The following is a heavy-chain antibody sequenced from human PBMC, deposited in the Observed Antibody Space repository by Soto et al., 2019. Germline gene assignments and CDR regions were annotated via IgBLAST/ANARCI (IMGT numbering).Heavy chain of an antibody. J-gene: IGHJ4*02. D-gene: IGHD6-13*01. CDR2: TYYRSKWYK. CDR3: VKEDRTPGIAAASNDS. Sequence: SQTLSLXCAISGDSVSSNSAAWNWVRQSPSRGLEWLGRTYYRSKWYKDYAVSVKSRITINPDTSKNQFSLQLHSVTPEATAVYYCVKEDRTPGIAAASNDSWGQGTLVTVSS. CDR1: GDSVSSNSAA. V-gene: IGHV6-1*01.